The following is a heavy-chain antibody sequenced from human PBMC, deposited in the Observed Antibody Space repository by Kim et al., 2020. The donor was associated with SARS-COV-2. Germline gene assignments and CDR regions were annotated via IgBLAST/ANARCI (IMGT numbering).Heavy chain of an antibody. Sequence: DAPSMKGRYTISRANSKNTLYRQMNSLRAEDTAVYYCARVGSSGWYGDYWGQGTLVTVSS. J-gene: IGHJ4*02. CDR3: ARVGSSGWYGDY. D-gene: IGHD6-19*01. V-gene: IGHV3-33*01.